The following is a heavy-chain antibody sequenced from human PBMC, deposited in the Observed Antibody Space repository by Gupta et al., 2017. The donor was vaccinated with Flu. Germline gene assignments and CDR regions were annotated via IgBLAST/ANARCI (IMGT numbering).Heavy chain of an antibody. Sequence: QVQLVESGGGVVQPGRSLRLSCAASGFTFSSYGMPWVRQAPGKGLEWVAVIWYDGSNKYYADSVKGRFTISRDNSKNTLYLQMNSLRAEDTAVYYCARGNYYDSSGYPGYYYGMDVWGQGTTVTVSS. CDR3: ARGNYYDSSGYPGYYYGMDV. J-gene: IGHJ6*02. D-gene: IGHD3-22*01. V-gene: IGHV3-33*01. CDR1: GFTFSSYG. CDR2: IWYDGSNK.